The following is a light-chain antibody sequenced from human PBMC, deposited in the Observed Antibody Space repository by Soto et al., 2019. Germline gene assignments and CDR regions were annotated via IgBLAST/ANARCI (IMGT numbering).Light chain of an antibody. J-gene: IGLJ3*02. V-gene: IGLV2-14*01. Sequence: QSALTQPASVSGSPGQSVTISCTGTTNDVGGYNFVSWFQQYPGKAPKLLIYDVSSRPSGVSHRFSGSKSGNTASLTISGLQAEDEADYYCSSYTSSKTGVFGAGTQLTVL. CDR3: SSYTSSKTGV. CDR2: DVS. CDR1: TNDVGGYNF.